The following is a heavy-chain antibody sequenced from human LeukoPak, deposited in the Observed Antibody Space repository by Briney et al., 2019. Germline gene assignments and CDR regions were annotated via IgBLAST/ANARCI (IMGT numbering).Heavy chain of an antibody. CDR1: GFTFSNYA. J-gene: IGHJ4*02. D-gene: IGHD6-19*01. V-gene: IGHV3-23*01. Sequence: GGSLRLSCAVSGFTFSNYAMTWVRQAPGKGLEWVSSISGSGSRTNYADSVKGRFTITRDNSKNTLYLQMNSLRAEDTAVYYCAKERSAWSFPDYWGQGTLVTVSS. CDR3: AKERSAWSFPDY. CDR2: ISGSGSRT.